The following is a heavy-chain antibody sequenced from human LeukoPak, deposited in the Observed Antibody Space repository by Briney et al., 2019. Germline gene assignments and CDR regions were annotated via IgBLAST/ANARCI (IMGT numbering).Heavy chain of an antibody. CDR3: TKEAATGSRYSFDY. D-gene: IGHD1-1*01. CDR1: GLTFSRYG. V-gene: IGHV3-30*18. J-gene: IGHJ4*02. CDR2: VSDDGGTV. Sequence: GESLRLSCVASGLTFSRYGMHWVRQAPGKGLEWVAVVSDDGGTVYYAESVKGRFTIARDNSKNTMYLQMNSLRADDTAVFYCTKEAATGSRYSFDYWGQGTLVTVSS.